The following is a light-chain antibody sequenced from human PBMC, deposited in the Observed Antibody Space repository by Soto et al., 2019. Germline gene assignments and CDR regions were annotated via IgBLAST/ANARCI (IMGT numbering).Light chain of an antibody. Sequence: ETVMTQSPATLSVSPGERATLSCRASQSVSSNLAWYQQKPGQAPRLLIYGASTRATGIPARFSGSGSGTEFTLTISRLEPEDFAVYYCQQYGSPITFGQGTRLEIK. J-gene: IGKJ5*01. CDR1: QSVSSN. CDR3: QQYGSPIT. CDR2: GAS. V-gene: IGKV3-15*01.